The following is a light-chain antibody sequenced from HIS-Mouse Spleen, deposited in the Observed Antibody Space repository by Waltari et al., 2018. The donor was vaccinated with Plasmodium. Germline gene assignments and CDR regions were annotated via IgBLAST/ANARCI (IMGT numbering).Light chain of an antibody. J-gene: IGKJ5*01. V-gene: IGKV2-30*01. Sequence: DVVMTQSPLSLPVTLGQPASISCRSSQSLVYSDGNTYLNWFQQRPGQSPRRLIYKVSNRDSGVPDRFSGSGSGTEFTLTISSLQPEDFATYYCQQLNSYPPITFGQGTRLEIK. CDR2: KVS. CDR3: QQLNSYPPIT. CDR1: QSLVYSDGNTY.